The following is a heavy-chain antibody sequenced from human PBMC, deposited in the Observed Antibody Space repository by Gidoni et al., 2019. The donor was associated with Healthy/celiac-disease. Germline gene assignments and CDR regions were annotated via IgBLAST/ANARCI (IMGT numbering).Heavy chain of an antibody. CDR1: AGSFSGYY. Sequence: QVQLQHWGPGLLKPSETLSLTCAVYAGSFSGYYWSWIRQPPGKGLEWIGEINHSGSTNYNPSLKSRVTISVDTSKNQFSLKLSSVTAADTAVYYCARAGTIAARQGGMDVWGQGTTVTVSS. V-gene: IGHV4-34*01. CDR3: ARAGTIAARQGGMDV. D-gene: IGHD6-6*01. CDR2: INHSGST. J-gene: IGHJ6*02.